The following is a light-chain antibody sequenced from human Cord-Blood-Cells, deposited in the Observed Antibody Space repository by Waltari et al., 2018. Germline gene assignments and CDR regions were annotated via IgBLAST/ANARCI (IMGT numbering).Light chain of an antibody. CDR3: QQYGSSPPT. Sequence: EIVLTQSPGTLSLSPGERATLSCRASQSVSSSYLAWYQQKPGQAPRLLIYGASSRATGIPDRFSGSWSGTDFTLTISRLEPEDFAVYYCQQYGSSPPTFGRGTKLEIK. J-gene: IGKJ2*01. V-gene: IGKV3-20*01. CDR2: GAS. CDR1: QSVSSSY.